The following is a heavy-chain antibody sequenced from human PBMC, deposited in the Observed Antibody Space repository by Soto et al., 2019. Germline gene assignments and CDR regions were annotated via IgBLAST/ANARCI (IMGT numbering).Heavy chain of an antibody. V-gene: IGHV4-30-2*01. CDR3: ARVAPARSNYYYYGMDV. D-gene: IGHD2-2*01. J-gene: IGHJ6*02. CDR2: IYHSGST. Sequence: PFEPLSHPCTVVWGTIGDGGGRRSLNPQPPRKGLEWIGYIYHSGSTYYNPSLKSRVTISVDRSKNQFSLKLSSVTAADTAVYYCARVAPARSNYYYYGMDVWGQGTTVTVSS. CDR1: WGTIGDGGGR.